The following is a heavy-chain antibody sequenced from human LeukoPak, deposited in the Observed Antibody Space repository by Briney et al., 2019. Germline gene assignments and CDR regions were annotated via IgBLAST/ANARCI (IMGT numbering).Heavy chain of an antibody. J-gene: IGHJ4*02. CDR1: AYTFTSYD. CDR3: ARGLTTEYSSSSLDFDY. D-gene: IGHD6-6*01. CDR2: MNPNSGNT. V-gene: IGHV1-8*01. Sequence: GASVKLSCKASAYTFTSYDINWVRQAPAQGLEWMGGMNPNSGNTGDAQKFQGRVTMTRNTSISTAYMELSSLRSEDTAVYYCARGLTTEYSSSSLDFDYWGQGTLVTVSS.